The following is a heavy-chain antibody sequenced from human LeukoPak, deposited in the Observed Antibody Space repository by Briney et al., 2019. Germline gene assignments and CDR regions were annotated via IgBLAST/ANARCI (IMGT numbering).Heavy chain of an antibody. D-gene: IGHD3-22*01. Sequence: PSETLSLTCTVSGGSISSYYWSWIRQPQGKGLEWIGYIYYSGSTNYNPSLKSRVTISVDTSKNQFSLKLSSVTAADTAVYYCARRTYYYDSSGQYFDIWGQGTMVTVSS. V-gene: IGHV4-59*01. CDR2: IYYSGST. CDR1: GGSISSYY. J-gene: IGHJ3*02. CDR3: ARRTYYYDSSGQYFDI.